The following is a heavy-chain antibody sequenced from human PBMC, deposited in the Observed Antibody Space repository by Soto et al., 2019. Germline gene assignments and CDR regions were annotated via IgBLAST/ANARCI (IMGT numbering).Heavy chain of an antibody. J-gene: IGHJ2*01. V-gene: IGHV3-74*01. CDR1: GLTLSNFW. CDR3: GTVFDF. CDR2: VDTTGSGT. Sequence: EVQLVESGGGLVQPGGSLRLSCAASGLTLSNFWMHWVRQVPGKGLVWVSRVDTTGSGTSYADSVKGRFPISRDDAQNTLYLQMNDLRVEDTAVYYCGTVFDFWGRGTLVTVSS.